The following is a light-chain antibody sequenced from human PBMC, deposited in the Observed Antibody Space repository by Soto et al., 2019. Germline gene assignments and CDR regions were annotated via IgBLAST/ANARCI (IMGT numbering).Light chain of an antibody. J-gene: IGKJ3*01. V-gene: IGKV3-15*01. CDR2: GAS. CDR1: QSMSSN. CDR3: QQYNNWPFT. Sequence: EIVMTQSPATLSVSPGERATLSCRASQSMSSNLAWYKQKPGQAPRLLIYGASTRATGIPATFSGSGSGTEFTLTNISLQSEAFAVYYCQQYNNWPFTFGPGTKVDIK.